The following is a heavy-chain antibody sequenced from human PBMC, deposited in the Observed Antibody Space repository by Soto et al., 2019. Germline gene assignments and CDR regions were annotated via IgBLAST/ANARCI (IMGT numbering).Heavy chain of an antibody. Sequence: PSETLSLTCAVSGGSISSGGYSWSWIRQPPGKGLEWIGYIYHSGSTYYNPSLKSRVTISVDRSKNQFSLKLSSVTAADTAVYYYDGNGYLGRHWGQGTLVTVSS. CDR2: IYHSGST. CDR1: GGSISSGGYS. V-gene: IGHV4-30-2*01. D-gene: IGHD5-18*01. J-gene: IGHJ4*02. CDR3: DGNGYLGRH.